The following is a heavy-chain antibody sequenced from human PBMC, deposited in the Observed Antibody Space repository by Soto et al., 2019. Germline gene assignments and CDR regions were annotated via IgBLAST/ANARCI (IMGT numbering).Heavy chain of an antibody. V-gene: IGHV4-31*03. CDR2: IYYSGST. Sequence: SETLSLTCTVSGGSISSGGYYWSWIRQHPGKGLEWIGYIYYSGSTYYNPSLKSRVTISVDTSKNQFSLKLSSVTAADTAVYYCARDRRVGALGGDAFDIWGQGTMVTVSS. CDR3: ARDRRVGALGGDAFDI. CDR1: GGSISSGGYY. J-gene: IGHJ3*02. D-gene: IGHD1-26*01.